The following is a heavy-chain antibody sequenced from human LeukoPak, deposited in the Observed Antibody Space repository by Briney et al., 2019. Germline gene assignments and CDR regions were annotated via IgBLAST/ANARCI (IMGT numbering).Heavy chain of an antibody. D-gene: IGHD2-15*01. V-gene: IGHV1-8*02. Sequence: ASVKVSCKASGGTFSSYAISWVRQAPGQGLEWMGWMNPNSGNTGYAQKFQGRVTMTRNTSISTAYMELSSLRSEDTAVYYCARGGYCSGGSCYGFDPWGQGTLVTVSS. CDR2: MNPNSGNT. CDR1: GGTFSSYA. CDR3: ARGGYCSGGSCYGFDP. J-gene: IGHJ5*02.